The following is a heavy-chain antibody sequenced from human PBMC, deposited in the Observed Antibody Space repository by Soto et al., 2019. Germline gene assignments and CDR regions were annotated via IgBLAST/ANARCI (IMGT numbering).Heavy chain of an antibody. J-gene: IGHJ4*02. V-gene: IGHV4-34*01. D-gene: IGHD2-21*02. CDR3: ARDAGTYCGGDCYSGFDY. Sequence: PSETLSLTCAVYGGSFRGYYWSWIRQPPGKGLEWIGEINHSGSTNYNPSLKSRVTISVDTSKNQFSLKLSSVTAADTAVYYCARDAGTYCGGDCYSGFDYWGQGTLVTVSS. CDR1: GGSFRGYY. CDR2: INHSGST.